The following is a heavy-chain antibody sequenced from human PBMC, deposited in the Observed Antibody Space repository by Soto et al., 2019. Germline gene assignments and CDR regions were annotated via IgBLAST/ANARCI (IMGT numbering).Heavy chain of an antibody. CDR3: AKELAPETGYYTTAIFDY. J-gene: IGHJ4*02. CDR1: GFSFSSYA. Sequence: SLRLSCAASGFSFSSYAMSWVREGPGKGLEWVSAISGSGVSTYYADSVKGRFTISRDNSKNTLYLQMNSLRAEDTAVYYCAKELAPETGYYTTAIFDYWGQGILVTVSS. CDR2: ISGSGVST. V-gene: IGHV3-23*01. D-gene: IGHD3-9*01.